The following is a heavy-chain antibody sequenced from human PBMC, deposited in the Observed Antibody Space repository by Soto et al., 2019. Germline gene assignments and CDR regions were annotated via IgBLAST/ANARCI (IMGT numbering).Heavy chain of an antibody. CDR2: IIPIAAIA. J-gene: IGHJ5*02. CDR3: ARGSTIVRGAPSWFDP. CDR1: GGTFSRYT. D-gene: IGHD3-10*01. Sequence: QVQLVQSGAEVKKPGSSVKVSCKASGGTFSRYTINWVRQAPGQGLEWMGRIIPIAAIANYTQKFQGRVTITVDKXSTXAYMDLSRLRSDDTGVYYCARGSTIVRGAPSWFDPWGQGTLVTVSS. V-gene: IGHV1-69*02.